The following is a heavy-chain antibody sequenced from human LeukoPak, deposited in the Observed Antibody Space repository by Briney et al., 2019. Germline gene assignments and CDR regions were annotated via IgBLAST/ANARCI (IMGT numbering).Heavy chain of an antibody. J-gene: IGHJ2*01. CDR2: IYYSGST. CDR1: GGSIISGTFY. CDR3: QKTYTSGWSGDWYFDL. Sequence: PSETLSLTCTVSGGSIISGTFYWGWVRQPPGKGLEWIGSIYYSGSTYYNPSLKSRVTISVDTSKNQFSLKLSSVTAADTAVYYCQKTYTSGWSGDWYFDLWGRGTPVTVSS. D-gene: IGHD6-19*01. V-gene: IGHV4-39*01.